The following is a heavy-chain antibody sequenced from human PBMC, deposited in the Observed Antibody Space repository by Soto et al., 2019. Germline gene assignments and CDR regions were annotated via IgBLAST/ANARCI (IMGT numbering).Heavy chain of an antibody. D-gene: IGHD6-19*01. CDR2: IIPIFGTA. J-gene: IGHJ6*02. V-gene: IGHV1-69*13. CDR1: GGSFSSYA. Sequence: GASVKVSCKASGGSFSSYAISWVRQAPGQGLEWMGGIIPIFGTANYAQKFQGRVTITADESTSTAYMELSSLRSEDTAVYYCARARSEWLVRGYYYHYYGIDVWGQGTTVTVSS. CDR3: ARARSEWLVRGYYYHYYGIDV.